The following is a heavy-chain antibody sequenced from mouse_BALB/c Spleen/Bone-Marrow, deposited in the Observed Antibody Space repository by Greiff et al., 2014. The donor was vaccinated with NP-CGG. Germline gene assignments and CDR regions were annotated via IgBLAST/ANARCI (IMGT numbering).Heavy chain of an antibody. CDR1: GFTFSDYY. CDR2: ISDGGSYT. CDR3: ARDRRITTATYAMDY. Sequence: EVQLVESGGGIVKPGGSLKLSCAASGFTFSDYYMYWVRQTPEKRLEWVATISDGGSYTYYPDSVKGRFTISRDNAKNNLYLQMSSLKSEDTAMYYCARDRRITTATYAMDYWGQGTSVTVSS. J-gene: IGHJ4*01. D-gene: IGHD1-2*01. V-gene: IGHV5-4*02.